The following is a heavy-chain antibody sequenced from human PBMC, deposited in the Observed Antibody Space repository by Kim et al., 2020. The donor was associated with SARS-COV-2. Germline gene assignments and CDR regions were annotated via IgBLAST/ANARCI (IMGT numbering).Heavy chain of an antibody. CDR2: MNPNSGNT. CDR1: GYTFTSYD. Sequence: ASVKVSCKASGYTFTSYDINWVRQATGQGLEWMGWMNPNSGNTGYAQKFQGRVTMTRNTSISTAYMELSSLRSEDTAVYYCARGVHYYGSGSYYNDYFFDYWGQGTLVTVSS. D-gene: IGHD3-10*01. V-gene: IGHV1-8*01. CDR3: ARGVHYYGSGSYYNDYFFDY. J-gene: IGHJ4*02.